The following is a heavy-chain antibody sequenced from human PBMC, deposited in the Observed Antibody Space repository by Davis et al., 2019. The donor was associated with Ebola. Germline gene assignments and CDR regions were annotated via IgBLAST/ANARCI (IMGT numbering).Heavy chain of an antibody. Sequence: PGGSLRLSCAASGFTFSDFYMNWIRQAPGKGLESIAYISNSGSIRYYADSVKGRFTISRDNAKNSLYLQMNSLGAEDTAVYYCANLGGYRLVADYWGQGTLVTVSS. CDR1: GFTFSDFY. D-gene: IGHD5-12*01. CDR3: ANLGGYRLVADY. V-gene: IGHV3-11*01. J-gene: IGHJ4*02. CDR2: ISNSGSIR.